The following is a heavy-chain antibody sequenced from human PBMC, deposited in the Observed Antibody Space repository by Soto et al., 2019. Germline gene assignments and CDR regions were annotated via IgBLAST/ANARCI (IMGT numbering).Heavy chain of an antibody. CDR3: ARIPDR. V-gene: IGHV4-30-2*01. CDR1: GGSISSGDYS. J-gene: IGHJ4*02. CDR2: IYHSGST. D-gene: IGHD2-2*01. Sequence: QLQLQEAGSGLVKPSQTLSLTCAVSGGSISSGDYSWSWIRQPPLKGLECIGYIYHSGSTYYYPSLKGPVTISVGRSKSQFSPKISFVTAAHTAVYYSARIPDRWGQGTLVTVSS.